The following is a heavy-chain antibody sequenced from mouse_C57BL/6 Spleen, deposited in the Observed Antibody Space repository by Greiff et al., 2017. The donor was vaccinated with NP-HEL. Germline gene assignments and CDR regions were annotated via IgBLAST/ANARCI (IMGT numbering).Heavy chain of an antibody. CDR1: GYTFTSYD. V-gene: IGHV1-85*01. D-gene: IGHD2-13*01. J-gene: IGHJ3*01. Sequence: QVQLQQSGPELVQPGDSVKLSCKASGYTFTSYDINWVKQSPGQGLEWIGWIYPRDGSNKYYEKCKGKATLTVDTTSSTAYMELHSLTAEDSEVYVCAREDYLFAYWGQGTLVTVSA. CDR2: IYPRDGSN. CDR3: AREDYLFAY.